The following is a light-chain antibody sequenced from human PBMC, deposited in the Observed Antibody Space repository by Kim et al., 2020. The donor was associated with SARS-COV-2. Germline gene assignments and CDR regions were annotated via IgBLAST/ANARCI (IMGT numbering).Light chain of an antibody. Sequence: SLYPGERAPLSCRARQSVSDSLAWYQQKTGQAPRLLIYEVAHRATGIPARFSGRGSGTDFTLSINSLEPEDFAVYYCKQRYNWPTFGQGTKLEI. CDR3: KQRYNWPT. J-gene: IGKJ2*01. CDR2: EVA. V-gene: IGKV3-11*01. CDR1: QSVSDS.